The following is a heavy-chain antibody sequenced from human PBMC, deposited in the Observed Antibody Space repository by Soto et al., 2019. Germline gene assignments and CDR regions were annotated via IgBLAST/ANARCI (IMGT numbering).Heavy chain of an antibody. J-gene: IGHJ4*02. CDR1: GYTFTSYD. D-gene: IGHD3-22*01. V-gene: IGHV1-8*01. CDR3: AREVTMIVGK. CDR2: MNPNSGNT. Sequence: QVQLVQSGAEVKKPGASVKVSCKASGYTFTSYDINWVRQATGQGLEWMGWMNPNSGNTGYAQKLXXRVTMSSNTSIRTAYMELSSLSSGDTAVYYCAREVTMIVGKWGQGTLVTVSS.